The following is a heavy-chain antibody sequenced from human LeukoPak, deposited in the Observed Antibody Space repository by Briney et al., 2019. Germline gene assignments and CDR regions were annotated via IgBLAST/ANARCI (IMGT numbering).Heavy chain of an antibody. CDR3: ARVPPHGLVGATAGVDY. CDR1: GYTFTSYG. V-gene: IGHV1-18*01. D-gene: IGHD1-26*01. J-gene: IGHJ4*02. CDR2: ISAYNGNT. Sequence: ASVTVSFKASGYTFTSYGISWVRQAPGQGLEWMGWISAYNGNTNYAQKLQGRVTMTTDTSTSTAYMELRSLRSDDTAVYYCARVPPHGLVGATAGVDYWGQGTLVTVSS.